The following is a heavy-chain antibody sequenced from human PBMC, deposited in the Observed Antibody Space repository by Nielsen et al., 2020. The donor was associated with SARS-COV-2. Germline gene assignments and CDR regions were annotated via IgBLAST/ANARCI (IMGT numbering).Heavy chain of an antibody. D-gene: IGHD1-26*01. CDR1: GFTFDDYA. CDR3: AKGPYSGSYPDAFDI. Sequence: SLKISCAASGFTFDDYAMHWVRQAPGKGLEWVSGISWNSGSIGYADSVKGRFTISRDNSKNTLYLQMNSLRAEDTAVYYCAKGPYSGSYPDAFDIWGQGTMVTVSS. V-gene: IGHV3-9*01. CDR2: ISWNSGSI. J-gene: IGHJ3*02.